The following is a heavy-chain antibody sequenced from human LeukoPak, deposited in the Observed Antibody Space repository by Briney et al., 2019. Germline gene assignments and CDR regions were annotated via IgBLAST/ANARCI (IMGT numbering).Heavy chain of an antibody. D-gene: IGHD6-19*01. CDR1: GGTLSNYA. Sequence: GASVKVSCKASGGTLSNYAISWVRQAPGQGLEWMGGIIPIFGTANYAQKFQGRVTITADESTSTAYMELSSLRSEDTAVYYCARGPSHIAVTSYYYYYYMDLWGKGTTVTVSS. J-gene: IGHJ6*03. CDR2: IIPIFGTA. V-gene: IGHV1-69*13. CDR3: ARGPSHIAVTSYYYYYYMDL.